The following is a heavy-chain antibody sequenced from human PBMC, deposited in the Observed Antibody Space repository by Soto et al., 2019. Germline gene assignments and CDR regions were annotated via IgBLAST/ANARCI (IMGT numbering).Heavy chain of an antibody. J-gene: IGHJ6*02. CDR1: GFTFSNAW. Sequence: PGGSLRLSCAASGFTFSNAWMNWVRQAPGKGLEWVGRIKSKTDGGTTDYAAPVKGRFTISRDDSKNTLYLQMNSLKTEDTAVYYCTTAYSNYEEDYYYGMDVWGQGTTITVSS. CDR2: IKSKTDGGTT. D-gene: IGHD4-4*01. CDR3: TTAYSNYEEDYYYGMDV. V-gene: IGHV3-15*07.